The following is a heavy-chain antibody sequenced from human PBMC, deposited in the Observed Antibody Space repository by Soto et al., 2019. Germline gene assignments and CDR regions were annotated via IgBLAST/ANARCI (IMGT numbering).Heavy chain of an antibody. CDR3: ARAWGYYDSSGYPAWYFDL. D-gene: IGHD3-22*01. V-gene: IGHV4-59*01. CDR2: IYYSGST. Sequence: SETLSLTCTVSGVSINSYYWIWIRQPPGKGLEWIGYIYYSGSTNYNPSLKRRVTISVDTSKNQFSLKLSSVTAADTAVYYCARAWGYYDSSGYPAWYFDLWGRGTLVTVSS. CDR1: GVSINSYY. J-gene: IGHJ2*01.